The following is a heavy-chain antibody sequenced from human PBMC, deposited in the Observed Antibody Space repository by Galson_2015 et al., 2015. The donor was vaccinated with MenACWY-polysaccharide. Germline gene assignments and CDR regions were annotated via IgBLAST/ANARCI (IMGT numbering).Heavy chain of an antibody. Sequence: SLRISCAASGFTFSSYLMSWVRQAPGKGLEWVANIKQDESEKYYVDSVKGRFTISRDNAKNSLYLEMNSLRAEDTAVYYCARAWEVPPAHYFDHWGQGRLVIVSS. V-gene: IGHV3-7*03. CDR3: ARAWEVPPAHYFDH. D-gene: IGHD2-2*01. J-gene: IGHJ4*02. CDR1: GFTFSSYL. CDR2: IKQDESEK.